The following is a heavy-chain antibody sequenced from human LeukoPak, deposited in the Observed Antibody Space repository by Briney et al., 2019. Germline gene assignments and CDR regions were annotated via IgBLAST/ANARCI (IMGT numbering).Heavy chain of an antibody. CDR3: ARGRALWFGELAHYFDY. CDR2: IYHSGST. D-gene: IGHD3-10*01. Sequence: SETLSLTCAVSGGSISSGGYSWSWIRQPPGKGLEWIGYIYHSGSTYYNPSLKSRVTISVDRSKNQFSLKLSSVTAADTAVYYCARGRALWFGELAHYFDYWGQGTLVTVSS. CDR1: GGSISSGGYS. J-gene: IGHJ4*02. V-gene: IGHV4-30-2*01.